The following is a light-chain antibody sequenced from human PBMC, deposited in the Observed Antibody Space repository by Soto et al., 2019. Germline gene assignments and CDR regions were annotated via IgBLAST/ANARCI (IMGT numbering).Light chain of an antibody. V-gene: IGLV2-23*01. CDR1: SSDVGSYNL. CDR3: CSYSGYSTYV. Sequence: QSVLTQPASVSGSPGQSITISCTGTSSDVGSYNLVSWYQQHPGKAPKLMIYEDNERPSGVSNRFSGSKSGNTASLTISGLQAEDEADYYCCSYSGYSTYVFGTGNKVTVL. CDR2: EDN. J-gene: IGLJ1*01.